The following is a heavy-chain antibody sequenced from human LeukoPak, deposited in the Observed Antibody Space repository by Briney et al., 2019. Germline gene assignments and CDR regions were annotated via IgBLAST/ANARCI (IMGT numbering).Heavy chain of an antibody. D-gene: IGHD3-22*01. V-gene: IGHV4-59*12. CDR2: IYYSGST. J-gene: IGHJ6*03. CDR1: GGSISSYY. Sequence: SETLSLTCTVSGGSISSYYWSWIRQPPGKGLEWIGYIYYSGSTNYNPSLKSRVTISVDTSKNQFSLKLRSVTAADTAVYYCARGRQDVNMILVVMAGVSYYLDVWSKGTRSPSP. CDR3: ARGRQDVNMILVVMAGVSYYLDV.